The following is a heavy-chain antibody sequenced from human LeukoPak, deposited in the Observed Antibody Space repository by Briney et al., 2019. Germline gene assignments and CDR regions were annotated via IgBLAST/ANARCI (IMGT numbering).Heavy chain of an antibody. CDR2: SNPGSGYT. CDR3: ARDCYPKSGLGELRYSGYGTINWFDP. CDR1: GYTFTNYA. D-gene: IGHD5-12*01. J-gene: IGHJ5*02. Sequence: ASVKVSCKASGYTFTNYAMHWVRQAPGQRLEWMGWSNPGSGYTKYSEDFQGRVIITRDTTANTAYMELSRLRSDDTAVYYCARDCYPKSGLGELRYSGYGTINWFDPWGQGTLVTVSS. V-gene: IGHV1-3*02.